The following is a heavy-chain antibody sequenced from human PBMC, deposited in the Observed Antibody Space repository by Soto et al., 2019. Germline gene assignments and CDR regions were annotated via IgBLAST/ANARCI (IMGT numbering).Heavy chain of an antibody. CDR1: GCTFYTYT. V-gene: IGHV1-69*13. CDR3: ARIPRYSFTLEDDLDS. Sequence: ASVKVSCKASGCTFYTYTFSWVRQAPGQGLEWMGSITPIYPTTNYAEKFQGRLTVTADGSTNTAYMELNSLTSEDTAVYYCARIPRYSFTLEDDLDSWGQGTLVTIYS. D-gene: IGHD5-18*01. J-gene: IGHJ4*02. CDR2: ITPIYPTT.